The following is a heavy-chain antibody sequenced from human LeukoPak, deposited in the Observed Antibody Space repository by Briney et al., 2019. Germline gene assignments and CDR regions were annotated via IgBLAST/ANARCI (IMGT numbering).Heavy chain of an antibody. Sequence: SETLSLTCTVSGGSVDSGSYYWGWIRQSPGKGLEWIGEINHGGGTNYNPSLKSRATISVDTSKKQFSLNLTSVTAADTAVYYCARGEDGTGDYRPTYFDSWGQGTLVTVSS. J-gene: IGHJ4*02. V-gene: IGHV4-39*07. CDR3: ARGEDGTGDYRPTYFDS. D-gene: IGHD4-17*01. CDR2: INHGGGT. CDR1: GGSVDSGSYY.